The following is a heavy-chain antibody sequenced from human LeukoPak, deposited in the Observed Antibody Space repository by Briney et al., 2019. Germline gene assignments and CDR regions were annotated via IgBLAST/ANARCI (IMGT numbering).Heavy chain of an antibody. D-gene: IGHD6-6*01. CDR2: IYYSGST. Sequence: SETLSLTCTVSGGSISSGSYYWSWIRQPPGKGLEWIGYIYYSGSTNYNPSLKSRVTISVDTSKNQFSLKLSSVTAADTAVYYCAREGIAARPGANLYYFDYWGQGTLVTVSS. CDR1: GGSISSGSYY. J-gene: IGHJ4*02. V-gene: IGHV4-61*01. CDR3: AREGIAARPGANLYYFDY.